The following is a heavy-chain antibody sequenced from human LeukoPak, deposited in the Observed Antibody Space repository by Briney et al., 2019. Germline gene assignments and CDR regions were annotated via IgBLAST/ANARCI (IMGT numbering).Heavy chain of an antibody. V-gene: IGHV3-74*01. J-gene: IGHJ4*02. CDR1: GFTFSSYW. Sequence: AGGSLRLSCTASGFTFSSYWMHWVRQAPGKGLVWVSRIKSGGSGTSYADSVKGRFTISRDNAKNTLYLQMNSLRAEDTAVYYCAIVGASVGALDYWGQGTLVTVSS. D-gene: IGHD1-26*01. CDR3: AIVGASVGALDY. CDR2: IKSGGSGT.